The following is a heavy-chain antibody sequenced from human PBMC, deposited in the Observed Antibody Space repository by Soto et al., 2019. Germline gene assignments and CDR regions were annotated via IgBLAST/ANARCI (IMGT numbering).Heavy chain of an antibody. V-gene: IGHV4-31*03. D-gene: IGHD3-10*01. CDR3: ARDRGRSTWEYGMDV. J-gene: IGHJ6*02. Sequence: SETLSLTCTVSCGSISSGGYYWSWIRQHPGKGLEWIGYIYYSGSTYYNPSLKSRVTISVDTSKNQFSLKLSSVTTADTAVYYCARDRGRSTWEYGMDVWGQGTTVTVSS. CDR2: IYYSGST. CDR1: CGSISSGGYY.